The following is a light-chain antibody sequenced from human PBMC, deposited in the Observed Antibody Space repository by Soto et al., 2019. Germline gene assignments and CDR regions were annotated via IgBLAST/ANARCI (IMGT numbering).Light chain of an antibody. Sequence: EIVLRQSPGTLSLSPGERATLSCRASQSVSNNYLAWYQQKPGQAPRLLIYGASNRATGIPDRFSVSGSGTDFTLTISRLEPEDFAVYYCQQYGSSGTFGQGTKVDIK. V-gene: IGKV3-20*01. CDR1: QSVSNNY. CDR2: GAS. CDR3: QQYGSSGT. J-gene: IGKJ1*01.